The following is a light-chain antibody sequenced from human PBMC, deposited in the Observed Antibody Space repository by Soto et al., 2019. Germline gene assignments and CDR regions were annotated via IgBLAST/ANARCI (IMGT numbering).Light chain of an antibody. CDR2: KAS. Sequence: DIQMTQSPSTLSASVGDRVTITCRASQSISNWLAWYQQKPGKAPKRLIYKASSLESGVPSRFSGSGSGTEFTLTISSLQPDDFATYYCQQYNNYSPYTFGQGTKLEIK. V-gene: IGKV1-5*03. CDR3: QQYNNYSPYT. J-gene: IGKJ2*01. CDR1: QSISNW.